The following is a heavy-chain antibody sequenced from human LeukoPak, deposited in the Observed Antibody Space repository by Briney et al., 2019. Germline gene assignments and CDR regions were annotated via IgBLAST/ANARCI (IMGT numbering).Heavy chain of an antibody. V-gene: IGHV3-21*01. J-gene: IGHJ5*02. CDR1: GFTFSSYS. D-gene: IGHD6-13*01. CDR3: ARDTSSSWSNWFDP. CDR2: ISSSSSYI. Sequence: GGSLRLSCAASGFTFSSYSMTWVRQAPGKGLEWVSSISSSSSYIYYADSVKGRFSISRDNAKNSLYLQMNSLRAEDTAVYYCARDTSSSWSNWFDPWGQGTLVTVSS.